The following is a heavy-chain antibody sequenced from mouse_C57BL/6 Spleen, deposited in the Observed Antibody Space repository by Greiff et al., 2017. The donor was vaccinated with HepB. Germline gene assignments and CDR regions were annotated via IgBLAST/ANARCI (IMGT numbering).Heavy chain of an antibody. J-gene: IGHJ4*01. Sequence: EVKLEESGGGLVKPGGSLKLSCAASGFTFSDYGMHWVRQAPEKGLEWVAYISSGSSTIYYADTVKGRFTISRDNAKNTLFLQMTRLRSEDTAMYYCARPQFITTVVEGAMDYWGQGTSVTVSS. CDR2: ISSGSSTI. CDR3: ARPQFITTVVEGAMDY. D-gene: IGHD1-1*01. CDR1: GFTFSDYG. V-gene: IGHV5-17*01.